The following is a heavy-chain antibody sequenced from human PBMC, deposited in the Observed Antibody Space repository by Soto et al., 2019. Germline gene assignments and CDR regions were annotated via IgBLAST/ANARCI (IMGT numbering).Heavy chain of an antibody. CDR2: IKQDESDK. D-gene: IGHD6-13*01. CDR3: TRDASRDSSARGWFDP. J-gene: IGHJ5*02. CDR1: GFRFRDYW. V-gene: IGHV3-7*01. Sequence: GGSLRLSCAVSGFRFRDYWMSWVRQAPGKGLEWVANIKQDESDKYYVDSVKGRFTISRDNAKNALYLQMNSLRVEDTAVYYCTRDASRDSSARGWFDPWGPGTLVTVSS.